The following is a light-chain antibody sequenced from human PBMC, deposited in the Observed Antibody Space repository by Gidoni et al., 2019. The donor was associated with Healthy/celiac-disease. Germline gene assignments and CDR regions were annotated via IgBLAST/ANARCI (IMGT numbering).Light chain of an antibody. CDR2: WAS. J-gene: IGKJ4*01. CDR3: QQYYSTR. V-gene: IGKV4-1*01. CDR1: QSVLYSSNNKNY. Sequence: DIVMTQSPDSLAVSLGERATINCKSSQSVLYSSNNKNYLAWYQQKPGQPPKLLIYWASTRESGVPDRFSGSGSGTDFTLTISSLQAEDVAVYYSQQYYSTRFGGGTKVEIK.